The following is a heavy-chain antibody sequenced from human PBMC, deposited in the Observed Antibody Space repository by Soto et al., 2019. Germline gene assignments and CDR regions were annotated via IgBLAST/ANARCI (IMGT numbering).Heavy chain of an antibody. CDR2: ISSSSSTI. CDR3: ARDDSRYYDGNIDY. CDR1: GFTFSTYN. J-gene: IGHJ4*02. D-gene: IGHD3-16*01. V-gene: IGHV3-48*02. Sequence: PGGSLRLSCAASGFTFSTYNMNWVRQAPGKGLEWVSYISSSSSTISYADSVKGRFTVSRVNPKNSLYLQMNSLRDEDTAVYYCARDDSRYYDGNIDYWGQGTLVTVSS.